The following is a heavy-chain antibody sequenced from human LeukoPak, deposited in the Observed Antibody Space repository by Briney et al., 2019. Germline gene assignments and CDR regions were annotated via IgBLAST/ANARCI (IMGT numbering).Heavy chain of an antibody. Sequence: GGSLRLSCAASGFTFSNAWMSWVRQAPGKGLEWVGRIKSKTDGGTTDYAAPVKGRFTISRDDSKNTLYLQMNSLRAEDTAVYYCARGTDYDQWNYGKKYAFDVWGQGTLVTVSS. CDR2: IKSKTDGGTT. CDR3: ARGTDYDQWNYGKKYAFDV. D-gene: IGHD3-3*01. CDR1: GFTFSNAW. V-gene: IGHV3-15*01. J-gene: IGHJ3*01.